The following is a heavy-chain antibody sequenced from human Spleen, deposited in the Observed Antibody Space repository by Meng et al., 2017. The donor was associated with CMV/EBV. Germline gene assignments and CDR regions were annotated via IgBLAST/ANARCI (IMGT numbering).Heavy chain of an antibody. D-gene: IGHD6-6*01. V-gene: IGHV3-30*04. CDR2: ISYDGSNK. J-gene: IGHJ4*02. CDR3: AKDRIAARNFDY. Sequence: SCADSGFTFSSYAMHWVRQAPGKGLEWVAVISYDGSNKYYADSVKGRFTISRDNSKNTLYLQMNSLRAEDTAVYYCAKDRIAARNFDYWGQGTLVTVSS. CDR1: GFTFSSYA.